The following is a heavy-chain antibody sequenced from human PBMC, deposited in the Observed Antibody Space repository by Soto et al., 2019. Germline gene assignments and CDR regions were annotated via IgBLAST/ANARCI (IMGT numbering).Heavy chain of an antibody. CDR1: GHLFSTYW. CDR2: IYPADSTT. V-gene: IGHV5-51*03. Sequence: DVQLVQSGAEVKKPGESLQISCRDSGHLFSTYWIGWVRQVPGKGLEWMGIIYPADSTTLYMPSVQGHVTISADKSLRTIYLKWNSLQASDTAMYFCARRCREFCAGDNWFDPWGQGTLVTVSS. D-gene: IGHD2-21*01. CDR3: ARRCREFCAGDNWFDP. J-gene: IGHJ5*02.